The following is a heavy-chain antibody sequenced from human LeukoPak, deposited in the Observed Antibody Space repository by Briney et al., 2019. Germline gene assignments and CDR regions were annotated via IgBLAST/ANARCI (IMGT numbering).Heavy chain of an antibody. V-gene: IGHV3-23*01. Sequence: GGTLRLSCAASGFTFSSYGMSWVRQAPGKGLEWVSAISGSGGSTYYADSVKGRFTISRDNSKNTLYMQMNSLRAEDTAVYYCASRTSYYYDSSGPQYFQHWGQGTLVTVSS. CDR2: ISGSGGST. J-gene: IGHJ1*01. D-gene: IGHD3-22*01. CDR1: GFTFSSYG. CDR3: ASRTSYYYDSSGPQYFQH.